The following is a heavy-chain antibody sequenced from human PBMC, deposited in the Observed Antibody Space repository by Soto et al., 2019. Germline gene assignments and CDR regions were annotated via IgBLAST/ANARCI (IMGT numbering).Heavy chain of an antibody. CDR2: ISAHNGNT. V-gene: IGHV1-18*01. CDR3: ARGRYGDY. J-gene: IGHJ4*02. D-gene: IGHD1-1*01. Sequence: QVHLVQSGAEVMKPGASVKVSCKGSGYTFTSYGITWVRQAPGQGLEWMGWISAHNGNTNYAQKLQGRVTVTRDTSTSTAYRELRSLRSDDTAVYYCARGRYGDYWGQGALVTVSS. CDR1: GYTFTSYG.